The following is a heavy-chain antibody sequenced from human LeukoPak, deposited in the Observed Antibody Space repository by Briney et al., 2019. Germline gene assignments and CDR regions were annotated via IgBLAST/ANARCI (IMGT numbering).Heavy chain of an antibody. V-gene: IGHV1-2*02. CDR2: INPNSGGT. J-gene: IGHJ6*03. D-gene: IGHD6-6*01. Sequence: ASVKVSCKASGYTFTGYYMHWVRQAPGQGLEWMGWINPNSGGTNYAQKFQGRVTMTRGTSISTAYMELSRLRSDDTAVYYCAREGYSSSPPYYYYYMDVWGKGTTVTVSS. CDR1: GYTFTGYY. CDR3: AREGYSSSPPYYYYYMDV.